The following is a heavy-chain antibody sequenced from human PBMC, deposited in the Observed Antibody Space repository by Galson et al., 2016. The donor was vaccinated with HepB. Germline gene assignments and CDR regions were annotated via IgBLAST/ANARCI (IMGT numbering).Heavy chain of an antibody. Sequence: SVKVSCKASGYTFTSYDINWVRQATGQGLEWMGWINPRNGDTKYAQEFQGRVTMTRDTSISTAYMDLRSLRSHDTAVYYCARDDAPVSLWFVDPPIYYGMDVWGQGTTVTVSS. D-gene: IGHD3-10*01. V-gene: IGHV1-8*01. J-gene: IGHJ6*02. CDR2: INPRNGDT. CDR1: GYTFTSYD. CDR3: ARDDAPVSLWFVDPPIYYGMDV.